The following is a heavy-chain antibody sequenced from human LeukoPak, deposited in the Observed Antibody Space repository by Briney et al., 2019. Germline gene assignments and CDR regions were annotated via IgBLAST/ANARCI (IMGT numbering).Heavy chain of an antibody. J-gene: IGHJ4*02. CDR2: ISYDGSNK. CDR3: AKAAVVATFGLIDY. V-gene: IGHV3-30*18. CDR1: GFTFSSYG. Sequence: GGSLRLSCAASGFTFSSYGMHWVRQAPGKGLEWVAVISYDGSNKYYADSVKGRFTISRDNSKNTLYLQMNSLRAEDTAVYYCAKAAVVATFGLIDYRGQGTLVTVSS. D-gene: IGHD2-21*01.